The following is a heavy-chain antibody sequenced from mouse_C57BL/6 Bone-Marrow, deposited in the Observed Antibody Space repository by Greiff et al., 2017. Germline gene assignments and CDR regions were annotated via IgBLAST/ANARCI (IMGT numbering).Heavy chain of an antibody. V-gene: IGHV1-12*01. CDR3: ARWGTTVEVSYWYCDV. CDR1: GYTFTSYN. D-gene: IGHD1-1*01. CDR2: IYPGNGDN. J-gene: IGHJ1*03. Sequence: LQESGAELVRPGASVKMSCKASGYTFTSYNMHWVKQTPRQGLEWIGAIYPGNGDNSYNQQFKGKATLTVDNASSTAYMQLSSLTSEYSSVYFCARWGTTVEVSYWYCDVWGTGTTVTVSS.